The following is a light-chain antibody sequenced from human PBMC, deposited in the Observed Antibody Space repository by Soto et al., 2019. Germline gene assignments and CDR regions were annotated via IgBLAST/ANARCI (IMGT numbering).Light chain of an antibody. CDR3: GAWDSSLSAEI. J-gene: IGLJ2*01. CDR1: NSNIGRNP. Sequence: QSVLTQPPSVSAAPEQRVTISCSGSNSNIGRNPVSWYQQLPGTAPKLLIYGSYNRPSGIPDRFSASKSGTSATLDITGVQTGDEADYYCGAWDSSLSAEIFGGGTQLTVL. V-gene: IGLV1-51*01. CDR2: GSY.